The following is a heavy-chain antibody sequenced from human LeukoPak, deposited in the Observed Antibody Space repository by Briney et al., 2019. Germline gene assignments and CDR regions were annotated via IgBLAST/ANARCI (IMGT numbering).Heavy chain of an antibody. Sequence: PSETLSLTCTVSGGSISSYWWSWVRQPPGKGLEWIGHIFHSGSTTYNASLQSRVTISVDTSKNQFSLALSSVTAADTALYYCARFTCYDSGGYYLDYWGQGTLVTVSS. D-gene: IGHD3-22*01. CDR2: IFHSGST. CDR3: ARFTCYDSGGYYLDY. V-gene: IGHV4-59*08. CDR1: GGSISSYW. J-gene: IGHJ4*02.